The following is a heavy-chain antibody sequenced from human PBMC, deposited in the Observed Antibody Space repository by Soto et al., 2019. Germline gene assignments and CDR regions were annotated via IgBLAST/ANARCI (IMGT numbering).Heavy chain of an antibody. V-gene: IGHV1-3*01. CDR3: ARGPSCGCFDF. Sequence: QVQLVQSGAEVKKPGASVKLSCKTSGYTFTTIFLHWLRQATGQRLEWMGWINPANGFTLYSQKFLGRVSNTRDTSATTAYMELTSLTSDDTAVYYCARGPSCGCFDFWGQGTLVTVSS. D-gene: IGHD5-12*01. J-gene: IGHJ4*02. CDR1: GYTFTTIF. CDR2: INPANGFT.